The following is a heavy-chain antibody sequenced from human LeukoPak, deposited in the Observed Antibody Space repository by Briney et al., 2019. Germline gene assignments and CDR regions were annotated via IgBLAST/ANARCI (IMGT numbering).Heavy chain of an antibody. CDR2: INPNSGGT. Sequence: ASVKVSCKASGYTFTGYYMHWVRQAPAQGLEWMGWINPNSGGTHYAQKFQGRVTMTRDTANNTADMELSRVRSDDRAVYYCASSRVVAAWGLYFDYWGQGTLVTVSS. V-gene: IGHV1-2*02. CDR1: GYTFTGYY. CDR3: ASSRVVAAWGLYFDY. J-gene: IGHJ4*02. D-gene: IGHD2-15*01.